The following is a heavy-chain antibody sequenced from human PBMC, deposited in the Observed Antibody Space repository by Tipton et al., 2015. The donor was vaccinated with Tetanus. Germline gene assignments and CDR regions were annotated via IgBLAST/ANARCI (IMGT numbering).Heavy chain of an antibody. CDR3: GGGGGLGPRQYFGH. CDR2: ISPFNENV. CDR1: GYTFTHYG. D-gene: IGHD3-10*01. Sequence: QLVQSGAEVKKPGASVKVPCKASGYTFTHYGVNWVRQAPGQGLEGMGWISPFNENVNYAEKFQGKLTMTTDRSPATVYMDLGSLGADGTAVFYRGGGGGLGPRQYFGHWGPGTLVTVSS. V-gene: IGHV1-18*01. J-gene: IGHJ4*02.